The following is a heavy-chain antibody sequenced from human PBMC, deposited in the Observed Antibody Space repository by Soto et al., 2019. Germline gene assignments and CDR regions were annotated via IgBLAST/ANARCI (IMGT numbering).Heavy chain of an antibody. V-gene: IGHV3-30*18. CDR1: GFTFGKYG. J-gene: IGHJ4*01. CDR2: ISPDGSNN. Sequence: PGGSLRLSCAASGFTFGKYGMHWVRQAPGKGLEWVAVISPDGSNNYYAYSVKGRFTISRDNSNNTLYLQMDSLRRKDTAVYYCSNTLDGFSSNWFGGDYWGRGPFVTVSS. CDR3: SNTLDGFSSNWFGGDY. D-gene: IGHD6-13*01.